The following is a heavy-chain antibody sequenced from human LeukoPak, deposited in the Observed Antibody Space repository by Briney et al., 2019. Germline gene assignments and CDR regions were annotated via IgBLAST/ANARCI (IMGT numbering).Heavy chain of an antibody. J-gene: IGHJ4*02. CDR1: GYTFTDYA. V-gene: IGHV1-3*04. CDR2: INTGNGDT. CDR3: ASRPGIEVAGFDY. D-gene: IGHD6-19*01. Sequence: VKVSCKGSGYTFTDYAVHWVRQARGQGLEWMAWINTGNGDTKYSQKFQGRVTITRDTSASTAYMELSSLGSEDTAVYYCASRPGIEVAGFDYWGQGTLVTVSS.